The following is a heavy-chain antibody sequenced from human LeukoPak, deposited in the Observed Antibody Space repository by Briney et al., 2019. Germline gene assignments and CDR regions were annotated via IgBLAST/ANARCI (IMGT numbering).Heavy chain of an antibody. D-gene: IGHD6-13*01. Sequence: GGSLRLSCAASGFTFSGYPIHCVRQAPGKGLEWVAVISYDGSNKYYADSVKGRFTISRDNSKNTLYLQMNSLRAEDTAVYYCARGSYSSSWPFDYWGQGTLVTVSS. J-gene: IGHJ4*02. CDR2: ISYDGSNK. CDR3: ARGSYSSSWPFDY. V-gene: IGHV3-30-3*01. CDR1: GFTFSGYP.